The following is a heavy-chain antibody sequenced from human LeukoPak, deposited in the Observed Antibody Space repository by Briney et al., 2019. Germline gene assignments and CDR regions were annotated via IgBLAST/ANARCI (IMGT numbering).Heavy chain of an antibody. CDR3: ARGGFGERPDYYFDY. CDR2: IYYSGST. J-gene: IGHJ4*02. D-gene: IGHD3-10*01. V-gene: IGHV4-59*01. CDR1: GGSISSYY. Sequence: PSETLSLTCTVSGGSISSYYWSWIRQPPGEGLEWIGYIYYSGSTNYNPSLKSRVTISVDTSKNQFSLKLSSVTAADTAVYYCARGGFGERPDYYFDYWGQGTLVTVSS.